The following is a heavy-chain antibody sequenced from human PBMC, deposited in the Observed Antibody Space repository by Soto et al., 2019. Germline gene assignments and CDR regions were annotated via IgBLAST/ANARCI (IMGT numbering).Heavy chain of an antibody. CDR1: GNSFTSYW. J-gene: IGHJ3*02. CDR3: ARTHSTSWIYGNDAFDI. V-gene: IGHV5-10-1*01. D-gene: IGHD2-2*01. CDR2: IDPSDSYT. Sequence: GESLKISYKGSGNSFTSYWISWVRQMPGKVLEWMGRIDPSDSYTNYSPSFQGHVTISADKSISTAYLQWSSLKASETAMYYCARTHSTSWIYGNDAFDIWGQGTMVTVSS.